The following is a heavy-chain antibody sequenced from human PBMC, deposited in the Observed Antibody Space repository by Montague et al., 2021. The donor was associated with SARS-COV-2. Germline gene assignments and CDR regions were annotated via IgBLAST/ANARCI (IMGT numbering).Heavy chain of an antibody. CDR3: ARVRGVQLIFGAYYYYGMDV. CDR1: GGSFSTYY. Sequence: SETLSLTCAVYGGSFSTYYWSWIRQPPGKGLEWIGEINHSGSTNYNPSLKSRVTISVDTSKNQFSLKLSSVTAADTAVYYCARVRGVQLIFGAYYYYGMDVWGQGTMVTVSS. V-gene: IGHV4-34*01. D-gene: IGHD3-10*01. J-gene: IGHJ6*02. CDR2: INHSGST.